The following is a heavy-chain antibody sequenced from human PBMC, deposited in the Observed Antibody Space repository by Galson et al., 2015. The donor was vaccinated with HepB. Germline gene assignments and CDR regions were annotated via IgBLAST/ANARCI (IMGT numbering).Heavy chain of an antibody. CDR2: IDPSDSYT. CDR1: GYSFTSYW. V-gene: IGHV5-10-1*01. J-gene: IGHJ3*02. Sequence: QSGAEVKKPGESLRISCKGSGYSFTSYWISWVRQMPGKGLEWMGRIDPSDSYTNYSPSFQGHVTISADKSISTAYLQWSSLKASDTAMYYCARRGVGVAAEDAFDIWGQGTMVTVSS. D-gene: IGHD6-25*01. CDR3: ARRGVGVAAEDAFDI.